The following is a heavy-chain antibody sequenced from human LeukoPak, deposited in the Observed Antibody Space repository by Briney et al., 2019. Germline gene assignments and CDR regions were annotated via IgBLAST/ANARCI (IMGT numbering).Heavy chain of an antibody. CDR1: GFTFSSYA. J-gene: IGHJ4*02. Sequence: GGSLRLSCAASGFTFSSYAMSWVRQAPGKGLEWVSAISGSGGSTYYADSVKGRFTISRDNSKNTLYLQMNSLRAEDTAVYYCAKPYSRYSYGPGGFDYWGQGTLVTVSS. V-gene: IGHV3-23*01. D-gene: IGHD5-18*01. CDR2: ISGSGGST. CDR3: AKPYSRYSYGPGGFDY.